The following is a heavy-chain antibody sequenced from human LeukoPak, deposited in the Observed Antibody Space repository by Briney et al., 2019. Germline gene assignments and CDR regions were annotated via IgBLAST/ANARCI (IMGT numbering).Heavy chain of an antibody. V-gene: IGHV1-8*01. CDR1: GYTFTSYY. CDR3: ARGGDYEITYYYYYYMDV. D-gene: IGHD4-17*01. J-gene: IGHJ6*03. CDR2: MNPNSGNT. Sequence: ASVKVSCKASGYTFTSYYINWVRQATGQGLEWMGWMNPNSGNTGYAQKFQGRVTMTRNTSISTAYMELSSLRSEDTAVYYCARGGDYEITYYYYYYMDVWGKGTTVTVSS.